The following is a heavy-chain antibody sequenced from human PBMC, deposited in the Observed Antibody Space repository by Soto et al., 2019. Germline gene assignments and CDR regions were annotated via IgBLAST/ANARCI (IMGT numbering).Heavy chain of an antibody. D-gene: IGHD2-15*01. Sequence: SETLSLTCTVSGGSIYRSGYYWGWIRRPPGRGLEWIGNIDYNGVTYSNPSLKSRVTISRDTSKNQFSLKLTSVTAADTALYYCGKVLVGATGHTDSDSWGPGTLVTVSS. CDR2: IDYNGVT. CDR3: GKVLVGATGHTDSDS. CDR1: GGSIYRSGYY. J-gene: IGHJ4*02. V-gene: IGHV4-39*01.